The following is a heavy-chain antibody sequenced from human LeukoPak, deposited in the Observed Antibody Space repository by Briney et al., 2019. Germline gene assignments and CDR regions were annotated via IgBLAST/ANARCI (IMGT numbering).Heavy chain of an antibody. Sequence: PSETLSLTCTVSGGSISSSSYYWGWIRQPPGKGPDWIGSIYYSGSTCYNPSLKSRVTISLDKSKNHFSLKLSSVTAADTAVYYCAREFDYWGKGTLVTVSS. J-gene: IGHJ4*01. CDR1: GGSISSSSYY. CDR3: AREFDY. CDR2: IYYSGST. V-gene: IGHV4-39*02.